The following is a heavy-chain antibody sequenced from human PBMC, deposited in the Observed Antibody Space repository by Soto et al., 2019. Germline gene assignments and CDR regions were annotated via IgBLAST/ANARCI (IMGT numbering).Heavy chain of an antibody. CDR3: ARVSYYYDSSGYVDY. V-gene: IGHV4-34*01. J-gene: IGHJ4*02. CDR1: GGSLSGYH. CDR2: INHSGST. D-gene: IGHD3-22*01. Sequence: SETLSLTCAVYGGSLSGYHWSWIRQPPGKGLEWIGEINHSGSTNYNPSLKSLVTISVDRSKNQFSLKLSSVTAADTAVYYCARVSYYYDSSGYVDYWGQGTLVTVSS.